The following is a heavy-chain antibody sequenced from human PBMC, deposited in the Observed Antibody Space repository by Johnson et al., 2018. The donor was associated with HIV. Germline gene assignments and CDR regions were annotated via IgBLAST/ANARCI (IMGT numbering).Heavy chain of an antibody. Sequence: QLVESGGGLVQPGGSLRLSCAPSGFTFDDYAMHWVRQPPGKGLEWVSGISWNSDNIAYADSVKGRFTIARDNAKHSLHLQINSLRTEDTAIYYCAKDRVRYSSDVDALDMWGQGTMVTVSP. CDR1: GFTFDDYA. CDR3: AKDRVRYSSDVDALDM. V-gene: IGHV3-9*01. J-gene: IGHJ3*02. CDR2: ISWNSDNI. D-gene: IGHD6-19*01.